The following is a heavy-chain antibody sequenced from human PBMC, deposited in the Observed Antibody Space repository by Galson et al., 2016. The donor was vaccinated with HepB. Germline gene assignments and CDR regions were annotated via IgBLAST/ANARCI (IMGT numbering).Heavy chain of an antibody. Sequence: ETLSLTCDVFGGSFGDYYWSWIRQPPGKGLEWIGEIYHTGDTNYNPSLKSRVTISIVTYKNQLSLKMSSVTAADAAVYFCARIREGYGPFDAFVIWGQGTMVTVSS. CDR1: GGSFGDYY. V-gene: IGHV4-34*01. J-gene: IGHJ3*02. CDR3: ARIREGYGPFDAFVI. D-gene: IGHD5-24*01. CDR2: IYHTGDT.